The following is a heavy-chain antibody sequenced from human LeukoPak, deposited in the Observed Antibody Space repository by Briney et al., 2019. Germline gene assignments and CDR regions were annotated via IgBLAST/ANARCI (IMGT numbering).Heavy chain of an antibody. Sequence: GGSLRLSCAASGFTFSSYGMHWVRQAPGKGLEWVAVIWYDGSSKYYADSVKGRFTISRDNSKNTLYLQMNSLRAEDTAVYYCAKDLLSGELGNWGQGTMVTVSS. CDR1: GFTFSSYG. V-gene: IGHV3-33*06. J-gene: IGHJ3*01. CDR3: AKDLLSGELGN. CDR2: IWYDGSSK. D-gene: IGHD7-27*01.